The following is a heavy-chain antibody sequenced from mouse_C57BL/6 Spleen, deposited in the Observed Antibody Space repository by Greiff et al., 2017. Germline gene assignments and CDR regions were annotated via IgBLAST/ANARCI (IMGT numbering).Heavy chain of an antibody. D-gene: IGHD1-2*01. CDR1: GYTFTSYW. J-gene: IGHJ3*01. CDR3: ARRAITGPWFAY. CDR2: IYPSDSET. V-gene: IGHV1-61*01. Sequence: VQLQQPGAELVRPGSSVKLSCKASGYTFTSYWMDWVKQRPGQGLEWIGNIYPSDSETHYNQKFKDKATLTVDKSSSTAYMQLSSLTSEDSAVYYCARRAITGPWFAYWGQGTLVTVSA.